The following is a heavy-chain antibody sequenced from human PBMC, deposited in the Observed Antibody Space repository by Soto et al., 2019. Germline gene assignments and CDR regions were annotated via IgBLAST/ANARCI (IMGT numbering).Heavy chain of an antibody. CDR1: GYPVTAYY. Sequence: QLHLVQSGAVVKKPGASVTVSCSASGYPVTAYYMHWVRQAPGRGLEWMGGNNPATGAAKYTQTFQGRVTMTRDTSTSTVFMELSGLTSVDAAVFYGARGGGVGVAGSAAFEMWGQGTVVTVSS. D-gene: IGHD3-3*01. CDR3: ARGGGVGVAGSAAFEM. V-gene: IGHV1-2*02. CDR2: NNPATGAA. J-gene: IGHJ3*02.